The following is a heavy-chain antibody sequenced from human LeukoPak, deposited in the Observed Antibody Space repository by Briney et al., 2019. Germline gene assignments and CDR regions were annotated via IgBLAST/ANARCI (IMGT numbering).Heavy chain of an antibody. D-gene: IGHD2-2*01. Sequence: GASVKVSCQASGYTFTGYFMQWVRPAPGQGLDGVGWINPNSGSTNYPHKFQGRVTMTRDTSISTAYTELNRMRTADTAGYCCARDHCVSSGSYEDFYSGMDVWGRGATVTVSS. CDR1: GYTFTGYF. V-gene: IGHV1-2*02. J-gene: IGHJ6*02. CDR2: INPNSGST. CDR3: ARDHCVSSGSYEDFYSGMDV.